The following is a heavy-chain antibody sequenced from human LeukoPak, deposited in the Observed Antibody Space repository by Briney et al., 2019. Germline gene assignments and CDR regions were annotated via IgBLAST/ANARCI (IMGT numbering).Heavy chain of an antibody. Sequence: ASVKVSCKASGYTFTGYYMQWVRQAPGQGLEWMGWINPNSGGTNYAQKFQGRVTMTRDTSISPAYMELSRLRSDDTAVYYCAREDSGYCYGFYWGQETRVTVSS. CDR3: AREDSGYCYGFY. J-gene: IGHJ4*02. CDR2: INPNSGGT. V-gene: IGHV1-2*02. CDR1: GYTFTGYY. D-gene: IGHD5-18*01.